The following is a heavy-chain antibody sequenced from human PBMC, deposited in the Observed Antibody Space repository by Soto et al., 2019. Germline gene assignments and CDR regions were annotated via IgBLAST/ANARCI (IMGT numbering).Heavy chain of an antibody. Sequence: QLQLQESGPGLVKPSETLSLTCTVSGGSISSSSYYWGWIRQPPGKGLEWIGSIYYSGSTYYNPSLKSRVTISVDTSKNRFSLKLSSVTAADTAVYYCASQEVYGDEHFQHWGQGTLVTVSS. CDR1: GGSISSSSYY. CDR3: ASQEVYGDEHFQH. D-gene: IGHD4-17*01. CDR2: IYYSGST. V-gene: IGHV4-39*01. J-gene: IGHJ1*01.